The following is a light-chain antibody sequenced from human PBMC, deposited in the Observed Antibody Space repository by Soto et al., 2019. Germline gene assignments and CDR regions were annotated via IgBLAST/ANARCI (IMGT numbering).Light chain of an antibody. Sequence: DLQMTQSPSSLSASVGDRVTITCRASQSVSNHLNWYQQKPGKAPKLLIYASSSLQSGVPSRFSGRGSGTDFTLTISSLQPEDFATYYCQQSHCNIQDLTFGGGTKVEIK. CDR3: QQSHCNIQDLT. CDR1: QSVSNH. J-gene: IGKJ4*01. V-gene: IGKV1-39*01. CDR2: ASS.